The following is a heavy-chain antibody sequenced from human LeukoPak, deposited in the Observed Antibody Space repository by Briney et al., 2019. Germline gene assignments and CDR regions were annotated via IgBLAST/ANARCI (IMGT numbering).Heavy chain of an antibody. V-gene: IGHV1-2*04. J-gene: IGHJ3*02. CDR2: INPNSGGT. CDR3: ATGRDYFGSGNNDAFDI. D-gene: IGHD3-10*01. CDR1: AYTFTGYY. Sequence: ASVKVSCKASAYTFTGYYMHWVRRAPGQGLEWLGWINPNSGGTNYAQRFQGWVTMTRDTSISTAYMELSRLRSDDTAVYYCATGRDYFGSGNNDAFDIWGQGTMVTVSS.